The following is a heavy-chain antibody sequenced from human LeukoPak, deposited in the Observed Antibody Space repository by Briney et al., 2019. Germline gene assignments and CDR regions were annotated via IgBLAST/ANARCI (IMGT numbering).Heavy chain of an antibody. V-gene: IGHV3-74*01. Sequence: QPGGSLRLSCAASGFTFSSDWMHWVRQAPGKGLVWVSRINGDGSRTNYADSVKGRFTISRDNAKNTLYLQMNSLRAEDTAVYYCARGRLGAYFFDYWGQGTLVTVSS. CDR3: ARGRLGAYFFDY. CDR2: INGDGSRT. CDR1: GFTFSSDW. D-gene: IGHD6-19*01. J-gene: IGHJ4*02.